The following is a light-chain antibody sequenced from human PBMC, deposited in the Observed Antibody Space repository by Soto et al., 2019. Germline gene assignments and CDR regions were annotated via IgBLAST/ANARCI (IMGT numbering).Light chain of an antibody. J-gene: IGKJ5*01. Sequence: ETVLTQPPATLSLSPGARATLSCRASASVGSFLAWYRQKPGQAPRLLIFDASNRATGIPVRFSGSGSGTDFTLTISSLEPEDFAVYYCQQRSSWPPTFGQGTRLEIK. V-gene: IGKV3-11*01. CDR3: QQRSSWPPT. CDR1: ASVGSF. CDR2: DAS.